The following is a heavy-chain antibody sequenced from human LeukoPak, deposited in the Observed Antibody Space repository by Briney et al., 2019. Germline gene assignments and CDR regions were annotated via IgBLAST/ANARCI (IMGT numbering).Heavy chain of an antibody. CDR1: GFTFSSYA. CDR3: AKEDLGPVSRAGCLDY. V-gene: IGHV3-23*01. D-gene: IGHD4-17*01. Sequence: GGSLRLSCAASGFTFSSYAVSWVRQAPGKGLEWVSAISGSGGSTYYADSVKGRFTISRDNSKNTLYLQVNSLRAEDTAVYYCAKEDLGPVSRAGCLDYWGQGTLVTVSS. J-gene: IGHJ4*02. CDR2: ISGSGGST.